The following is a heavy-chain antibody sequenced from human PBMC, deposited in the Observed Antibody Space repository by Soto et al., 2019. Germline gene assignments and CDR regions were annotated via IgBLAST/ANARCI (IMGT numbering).Heavy chain of an antibody. V-gene: IGHV4-39*01. D-gene: IGHD2-15*01. CDR2: MFYSGLS. Sequence: SETLSLTCSVSGYSVSSSDYYWAWIRQPPGKGLEWIGSMFYSGLSYYNPSLKSRVTLSVDTSKDQFSVRLNSVTAADTAVYYCAPLTVSLSGPYGIHVWGQGTTVTVSS. CDR1: GYSVSSSDYY. J-gene: IGHJ6*02. CDR3: APLTVSLSGPYGIHV.